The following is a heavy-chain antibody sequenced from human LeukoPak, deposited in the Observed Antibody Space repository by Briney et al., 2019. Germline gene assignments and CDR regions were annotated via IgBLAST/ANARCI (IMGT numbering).Heavy chain of an antibody. V-gene: IGHV4-59*01. Sequence: PSETLSLTCTVPGGSISSYYWSWIRQPPGKGLEWIGYIYYSGSTNYNPSLKSRVTISVDTSKNQFSLKLSSVTAADTAVYYCARVSVGNSSGPTGAFDIWGQGTMVTVSS. CDR1: GGSISSYY. D-gene: IGHD3-22*01. CDR2: IYYSGST. J-gene: IGHJ3*02. CDR3: ARVSVGNSSGPTGAFDI.